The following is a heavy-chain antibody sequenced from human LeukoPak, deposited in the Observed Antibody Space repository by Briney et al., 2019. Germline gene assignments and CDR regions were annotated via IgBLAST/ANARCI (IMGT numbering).Heavy chain of an antibody. V-gene: IGHV4-34*01. CDR3: ARGQYDILTGYYIYGMDV. D-gene: IGHD3-9*01. Sequence: PSETLSLTCIVSGGSINTYYWSWIRQPPGKGLEWIGEINHSGSTNYNPSLKSRVTISVDTSKNQFSLKLSSVTAADTAVYYCARGQYDILTGYYIYGMDVWGEGTTVTVSS. CDR2: INHSGST. J-gene: IGHJ6*04. CDR1: GGSINTYY.